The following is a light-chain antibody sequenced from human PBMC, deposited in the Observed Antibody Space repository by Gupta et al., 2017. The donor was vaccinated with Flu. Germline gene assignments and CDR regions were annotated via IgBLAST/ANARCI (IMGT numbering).Light chain of an antibody. Sequence: EIVLTQSPGTLSLSPGERATLSCRASQSVSSSYLAWYQQKPGQAPRLLIYDASSRVTGIPDRFSGSGSGTDFTLTISRLEPEDFAVYYCQQDGSSALTFGQGTRLEIK. CDR2: DAS. CDR1: QSVSSSY. V-gene: IGKV3-20*01. J-gene: IGKJ5*01. CDR3: QQDGSSALT.